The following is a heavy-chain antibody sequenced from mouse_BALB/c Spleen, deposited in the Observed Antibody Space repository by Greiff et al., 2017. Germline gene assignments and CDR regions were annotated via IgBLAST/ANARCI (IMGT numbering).Heavy chain of an antibody. D-gene: IGHD2-2*01. Sequence: EVQLVESGGGLVKPGGSLKLSCAASGFTFSSYAMSWVRQTPEKRLEWVATISSGGSYTYYPDSVKGRFTISRDNAKNTLYLQMSSLRSEDTAMYYCARQGVTTGYYFDYWGQGTTLTDSS. V-gene: IGHV5-9-3*01. CDR2: ISSGGSYT. J-gene: IGHJ2*01. CDR1: GFTFSSYA. CDR3: ARQGVTTGYYFDY.